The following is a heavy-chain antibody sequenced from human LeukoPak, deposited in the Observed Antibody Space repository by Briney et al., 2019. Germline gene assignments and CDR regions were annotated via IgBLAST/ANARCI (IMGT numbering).Heavy chain of an antibody. J-gene: IGHJ4*02. D-gene: IGHD3-10*01. V-gene: IGHV4-59*08. Sequence: SETLSLTCTVSGGSISSYYWNWIRQPPGKGLEWIGYIYYSGTTNYNPSLKSRVTISVDTSKNQFSLKLSSVTAADTAVYYCARSPPLWFGGASYFDYWGQGTLVTVSS. CDR3: ARSPPLWFGGASYFDY. CDR2: IYYSGTT. CDR1: GGSISSYY.